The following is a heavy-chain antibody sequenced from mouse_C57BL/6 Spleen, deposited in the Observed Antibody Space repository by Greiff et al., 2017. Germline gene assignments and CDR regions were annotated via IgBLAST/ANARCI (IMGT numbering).Heavy chain of an antibody. CDR1: GFSFNTYA. V-gene: IGHV10-1*01. CDR3: VRHVLHAGYAMDY. Sequence: EVKVVESGGGLVQPKGSLKLSCAASGFSFNTYAMNWVRQAPGKGLEWVARIRSKSNNYATYYADSVKDRFTISRDDSESMLYLQMNNLKTEDTAMYYCVRHVLHAGYAMDYWGQGTSVTVSS. J-gene: IGHJ4*01. CDR2: IRSKSNNYAT.